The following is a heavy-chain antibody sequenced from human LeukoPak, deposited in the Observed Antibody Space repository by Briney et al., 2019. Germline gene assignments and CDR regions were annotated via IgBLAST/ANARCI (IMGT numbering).Heavy chain of an antibody. CDR1: GYTFTAHY. CDR2: IHPNSGRT. D-gene: IGHD6-19*01. CDR3: ARVPSDAVAGTGCLDP. Sequence: ASVKVSCKASGYTFTAHYMHWVRQAPGQGLEWMGWIHPNSGRTNYAQEFQGRVSMTRDTYISTVYMELTSLRSDDTAVYYCARVPSDAVAGTGCLDPWGQGTLVTVSS. V-gene: IGHV1-2*02. J-gene: IGHJ5*02.